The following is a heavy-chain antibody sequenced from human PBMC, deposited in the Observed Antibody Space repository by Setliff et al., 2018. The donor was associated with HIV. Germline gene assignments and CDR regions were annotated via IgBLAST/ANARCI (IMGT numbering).Heavy chain of an antibody. D-gene: IGHD1-26*01. CDR1: GGSFSGYY. J-gene: IGHJ3*02. CDR2: INHSGST. Sequence: SETLSLTCAVYGGSFSGYYWSWIRQSPGKGLEWIGEINHSGSTKYNPSLKSRVTISVDTSKNRLSLKLSSVTAADTAVYYCTTLVGANPWHDAFDIWGHGTMVTVSS. V-gene: IGHV4-34*03. CDR3: TTLVGANPWHDAFDI.